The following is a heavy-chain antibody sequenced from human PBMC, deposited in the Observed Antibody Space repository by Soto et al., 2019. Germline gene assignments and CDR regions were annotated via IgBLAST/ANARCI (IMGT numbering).Heavy chain of an antibody. J-gene: IGHJ4*02. CDR2: IFWNDDL. V-gene: IGHV2-5*01. CDR3: PHRLGDTNTGGAFDS. D-gene: IGHD2-21*01. CDR1: GFSLSTSGVG. Sequence: QITLKESGPTLVKPTQTLTLTCTFSGFSLSTSGVGVGWIRQPPGKALEWLALIFWNDDLRYSPTLKSRLSSAKDPSKNRVVRIMPNMDPGDAATYYCPHRLGDTNTGGAFDSWGQGPLGPVSS.